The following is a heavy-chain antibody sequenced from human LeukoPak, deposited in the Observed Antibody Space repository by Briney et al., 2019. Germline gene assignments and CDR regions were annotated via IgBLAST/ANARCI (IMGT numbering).Heavy chain of an antibody. J-gene: IGHJ3*02. CDR3: ARHYPDYSSSSGAFDI. CDR2: ISYSTSYI. D-gene: IGHD6-6*01. V-gene: IGHV3-21*01. Sequence: GGSLRLSCAASGFPFNTYTMNWVRQAPGKGLEGVSSISYSTSYIYYADSVKGRFTISRDNAKNSLFVEMNSLRAEDTAVYYCARHYPDYSSSSGAFDIWGRGTMVTVSS. CDR1: GFPFNTYT.